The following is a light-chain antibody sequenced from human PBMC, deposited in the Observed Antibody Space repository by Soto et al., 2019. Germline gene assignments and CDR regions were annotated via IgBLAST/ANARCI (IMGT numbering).Light chain of an antibody. J-gene: IGKJ2*01. V-gene: IGKV3-15*01. CDR3: HQYNSWARGT. Sequence: ELVFSPFRVTLSLSRRGDAXLSCRASQGIGDTLAWYQHKPRQTPKLLIYDTSTRATSVPTNFSSGRSGTEFNLTISSMPAKDFALSYCHQYNSWARGTLGQGTKVDIK. CDR1: QGIGDT. CDR2: DTS.